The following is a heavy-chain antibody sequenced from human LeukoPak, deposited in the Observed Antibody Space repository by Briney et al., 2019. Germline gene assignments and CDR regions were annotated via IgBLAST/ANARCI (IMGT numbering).Heavy chain of an antibody. J-gene: IGHJ6*03. CDR1: GGSISSYY. D-gene: IGHD2-2*01. CDR2: IYYSGST. CDR3: ARTSEGYCRSTRCWAYYYMDV. V-gene: IGHV4-59*01. Sequence: SETLSLTCTVSGGSISSYYWSWIRQPPGKGLEYIGYIYYSGSTNYNPSLKSRVTISVDTSKNQFSLKLSSVTAADTAVYYCARTSEGYCRSTRCWAYYYMDVWGKGTTVTISS.